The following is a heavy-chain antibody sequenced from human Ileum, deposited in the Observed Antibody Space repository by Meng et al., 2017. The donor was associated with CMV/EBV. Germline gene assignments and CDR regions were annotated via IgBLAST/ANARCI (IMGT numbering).Heavy chain of an antibody. Sequence: SVKVSCKASGYTFTSYDINWVRQAPGQGLEWMGDIIPLYGKTNSAQKFQGRVSITADESTSTGYMELNSLRSEDTAVYYCAGRKDSAGYFRNWFDPWGQGTLVTVSS. CDR1: GYTFTSYD. V-gene: IGHV1-69*13. CDR2: IIPLYGKT. J-gene: IGHJ5*02. CDR3: AGRKDSAGYFRNWFDP. D-gene: IGHD3-22*01.